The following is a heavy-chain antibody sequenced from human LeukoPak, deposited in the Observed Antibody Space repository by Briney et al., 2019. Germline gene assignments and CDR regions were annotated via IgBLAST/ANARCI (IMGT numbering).Heavy chain of an antibody. CDR3: ARAGGGPTSDYYGMNV. CDR1: GYTFTGYY. V-gene: IGHV1-2*02. Sequence: ASVKVSCKASGYTFTGYYIHWVRQAPGQGVEWMGWINPNGGGADSAQKLHGRVTMIRDTSITTAYMELSRLRSDDTAVYYCARAGGGPTSDYYGMNVWGQGTTVTVSS. D-gene: IGHD1-26*01. CDR2: INPNGGGA. J-gene: IGHJ6*02.